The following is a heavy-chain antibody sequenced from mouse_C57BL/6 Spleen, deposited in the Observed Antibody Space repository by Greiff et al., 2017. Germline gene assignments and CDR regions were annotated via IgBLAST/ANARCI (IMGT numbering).Heavy chain of an antibody. V-gene: IGHV1-81*01. J-gene: IGHJ4*01. Sequence: VQLVESGAELARPGASVKLSCKASGYTFTRYGISWVKQRTGQGLEWIGEIYPRSGNTYYNEKFKGKATLTADKSSSTAYMELRSLTSEDSAVYFCAREGTGRDYAMDYWGQGTSVTVSS. CDR2: IYPRSGNT. D-gene: IGHD4-1*01. CDR3: AREGTGRDYAMDY. CDR1: GYTFTRYG.